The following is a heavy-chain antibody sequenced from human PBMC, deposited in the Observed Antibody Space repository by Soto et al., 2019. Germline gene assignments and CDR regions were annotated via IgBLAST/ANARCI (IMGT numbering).Heavy chain of an antibody. Sequence: LSLTCAVYGGSFSGYYWSWIRQPPGKGLEWIGEINHSGSTNYNPSLKSRVTISVDTSKNQFSLKLSSVTAADTAAYYCAGFARGATKVYYYGMDVWGQGTTVTVSS. CDR1: GGSFSGYY. V-gene: IGHV4-34*01. CDR2: INHSGST. J-gene: IGHJ6*02. CDR3: AGFARGATKVYYYGMDV. D-gene: IGHD1-26*01.